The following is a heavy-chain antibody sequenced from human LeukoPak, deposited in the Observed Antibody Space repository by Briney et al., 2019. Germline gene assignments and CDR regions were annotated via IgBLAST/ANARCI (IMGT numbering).Heavy chain of an antibody. Sequence: PGGSLRLSCAASGFTFSNAWMSWVRQAPGKGLEWVGRIKSKTDGGTTDYAAPVKGRFTISRDDSKNTLYLQMNSLKTEDTAVYYCTTGRLGYCSGGSCYSAGPSSYWGQGTLVTVSS. D-gene: IGHD2-15*01. CDR3: TTGRLGYCSGGSCYSAGPSSY. J-gene: IGHJ4*02. V-gene: IGHV3-15*01. CDR2: IKSKTDGGTT. CDR1: GFTFSNAW.